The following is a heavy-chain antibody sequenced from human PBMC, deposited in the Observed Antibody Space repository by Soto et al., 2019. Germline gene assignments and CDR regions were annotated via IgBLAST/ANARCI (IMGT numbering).Heavy chain of an antibody. Sequence: QVHVQQSGPGLVKPSETLSLSCTVSSGPSSSHNWGWIRQPPERGLEWIGYVYYTGGTRYNPSLKRRVTISADTSTNHISLTLSSLTAADPAVYYCVRQGIDYLHGLVDVWGQGTTVSVSS. D-gene: IGHD1-26*01. CDR1: SGPSSSHN. CDR3: VRQGIDYLHGLVDV. J-gene: IGHJ6*02. V-gene: IGHV4-59*08. CDR2: VYYTGGT.